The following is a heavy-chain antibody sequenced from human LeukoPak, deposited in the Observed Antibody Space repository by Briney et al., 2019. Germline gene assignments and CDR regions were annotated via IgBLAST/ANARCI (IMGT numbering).Heavy chain of an antibody. V-gene: IGHV4-34*01. CDR3: ARGQYDSSGQYNWFDP. CDR2: INHSGST. D-gene: IGHD3-22*01. CDR1: GGSFSGYY. Sequence: SETLSLTCAVYGGSFSGYYWSWIRQPPGKGLEWIGEINHSGSTNYNPSLKSRVTISVDTSKNQFSLKLSSVTAADTAVYYCARGQYDSSGQYNWFDPWGQGTLVNVSS. J-gene: IGHJ5*02.